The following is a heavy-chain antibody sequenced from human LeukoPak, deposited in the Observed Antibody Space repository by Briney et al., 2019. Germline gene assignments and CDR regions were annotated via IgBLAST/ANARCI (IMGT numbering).Heavy chain of an antibody. CDR3: AKGRRDGYNFDFDY. CDR1: GFTFNSYN. CDR2: ISYDGSDK. Sequence: GGSLRLSCAASGFTFNSYNMDWVRQAPGKGLEWVAVISYDGSDKNYADSVKGRFIISRDNSKNTLYLQMNSLRAEDTAVYYCAKGRRDGYNFDFDYWGQGTLVTVSS. D-gene: IGHD5-24*01. V-gene: IGHV3-30*04. J-gene: IGHJ4*02.